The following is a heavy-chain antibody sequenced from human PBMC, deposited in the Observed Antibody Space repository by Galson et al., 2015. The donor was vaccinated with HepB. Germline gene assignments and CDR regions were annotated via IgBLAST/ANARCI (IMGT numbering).Heavy chain of an antibody. CDR2: INTNTGNP. V-gene: IGHV7-4-1*02. D-gene: IGHD3-22*01. Sequence: SVKVSCKASGYTFTSYAMNWVRQAPGQGLEWMGWINTNTGNPTYAQGFTGRFVFSLDTSVSTAYLQISSLKAEDTAVYYCYYYDSSGYYPGGGSLQHWGQGTLVTVSS. CDR3: YYYDSSGYYPGGGSLQH. CDR1: GYTFTSYA. J-gene: IGHJ1*01.